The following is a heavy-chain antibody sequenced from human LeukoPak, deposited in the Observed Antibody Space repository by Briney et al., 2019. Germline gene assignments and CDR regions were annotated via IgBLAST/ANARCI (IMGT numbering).Heavy chain of an antibody. V-gene: IGHV3-64D*06. CDR2: INSNGGST. D-gene: IGHD2-2*01. CDR3: VKGTSTKYYYYGMDV. CDR1: GFAFSNYA. Sequence: GGSLRLSCSASGFAFSNYATHWVRQAPGKGLEYVAGINSNGGSTFYADSVKGRFTMSGDNSKNTLYLQMSSLRAEDTAVYYCVKGTSTKYYYYGMDVWGQGTTVTVSS. J-gene: IGHJ6*02.